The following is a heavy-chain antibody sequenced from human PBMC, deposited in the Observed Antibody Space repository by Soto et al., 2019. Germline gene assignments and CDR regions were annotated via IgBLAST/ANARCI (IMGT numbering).Heavy chain of an antibody. V-gene: IGHV1-69*06. Sequence: QVQLVQSGAEVKKPGSSVKVSCTASGGTFSSYAISWVRQAPVQGLEWMGGIIPIFGTANYAQKFQSRVTITADKPPSTAYMELSSLRSEDTVVYYCGRDSLWFGELFPSYYYGMDVWGQGTTVTVSS. CDR3: GRDSLWFGELFPSYYYGMDV. D-gene: IGHD3-10*01. CDR2: IIPIFGTA. CDR1: GGTFSSYA. J-gene: IGHJ6*02.